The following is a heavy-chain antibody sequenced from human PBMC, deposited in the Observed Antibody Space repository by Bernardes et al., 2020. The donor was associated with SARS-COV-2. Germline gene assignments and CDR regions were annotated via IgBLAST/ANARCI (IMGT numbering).Heavy chain of an antibody. CDR1: GFTFSSYA. CDR3: AKEGGGWSGSYFIYYFDY. CDR2: ISGSGGST. V-gene: IGHV3-23*01. J-gene: IGHJ4*02. D-gene: IGHD1-26*01. Sequence: GGSLRLSCAASGFTFSSYAMSWVRQAPGKGLEWVSAISGSGGSTYYADSVKGRFTISRDNSKNTLYLQMNSLRAEDTAVYYCAKEGGGWSGSYFIYYFDYWGQGTLVTVSS.